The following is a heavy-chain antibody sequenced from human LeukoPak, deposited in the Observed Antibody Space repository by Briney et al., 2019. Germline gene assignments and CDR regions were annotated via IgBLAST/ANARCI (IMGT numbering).Heavy chain of an antibody. CDR2: IGTSSGNT. V-gene: IGHV3-48*01. CDR1: GFNFIDYS. CDR3: ARDHRFAFDY. Sequence: GGSLRLSCAASGFNFIDYSMNWVRQAPGKGLEWISYIGTSSGNTKYADSVKGRFTISRDKARNSLYLQMNSLRVEDTAVYYCARDHRFAFDYWSHGTLVTISS. J-gene: IGHJ4*01.